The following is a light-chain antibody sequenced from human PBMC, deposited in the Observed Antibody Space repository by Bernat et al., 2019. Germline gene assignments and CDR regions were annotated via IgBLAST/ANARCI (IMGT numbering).Light chain of an antibody. Sequence: AIRMTQSPSSFSASTGDRVAITCRASQGVSSYLAWYHQKPGKAPKLLMYAASTLQSGVPSRFSGSGSGTDFTLTISCLQSEDFATYYCQQYYSYPYTFGQGTKLEIK. V-gene: IGKV1-8*01. CDR1: QGVSSY. J-gene: IGKJ2*01. CDR3: QQYYSYPYT. CDR2: AAS.